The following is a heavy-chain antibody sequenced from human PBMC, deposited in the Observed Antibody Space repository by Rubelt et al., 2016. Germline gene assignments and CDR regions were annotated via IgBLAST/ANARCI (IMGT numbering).Heavy chain of an antibody. CDR3: ARGGTWVY. V-gene: IGHV4-39*01. CDR2: IYYSGNT. CDR1: GGSISSSSYY. J-gene: IGHJ4*02. D-gene: IGHD2-15*01. Sequence: QLQLQESGPGLVKASETLSLTCTVSGGSISSSSYYWVWIRQPPGKGLEWIGSIYYSGNTSYNPSLKSRATISLDTSKSQFSLKLTSVTATDTAVYYCARGGTWVYWGQGTLVTVSS.